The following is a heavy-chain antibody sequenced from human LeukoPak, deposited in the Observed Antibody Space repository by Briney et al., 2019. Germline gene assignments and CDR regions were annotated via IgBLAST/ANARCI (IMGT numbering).Heavy chain of an antibody. J-gene: IGHJ5*02. V-gene: IGHV4-39*01. D-gene: IGHD3-10*01. CDR2: IYYSGST. CDR1: GGSISSSSYY. Sequence: SETLSLTCTVSGGSISSSSYYWGWIRQPPGKGLEWIGSIYYSGSTYYNPSLKSRVTISVDTSKNQFSLKLSSVTAADTAVYYCAGWNYYGSGSPRFDPWGQGTLVTVSS. CDR3: AGWNYYGSGSPRFDP.